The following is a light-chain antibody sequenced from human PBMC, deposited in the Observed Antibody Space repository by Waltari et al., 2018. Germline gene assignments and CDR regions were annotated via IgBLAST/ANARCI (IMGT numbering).Light chain of an antibody. J-gene: IGLJ2*01. V-gene: IGLV1-51*01. Sequence: QSVLTQPPSVSAAPGQKVTISCSGSSSNIGNNYVAWYQPHPGTAPKLPIYDNNKRPSAIPNRSAGSKSGTSATLGITGLQTGDEADYYCGTWDTRLSAVVFGGGTKLTVL. CDR2: DNN. CDR1: SSNIGNNY. CDR3: GTWDTRLSAVV.